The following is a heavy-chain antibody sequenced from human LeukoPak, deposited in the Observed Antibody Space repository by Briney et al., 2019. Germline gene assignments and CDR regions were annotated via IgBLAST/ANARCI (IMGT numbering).Heavy chain of an antibody. CDR2: IYYSGST. CDR3: ARYYDSSGYYSSRSYYFDY. J-gene: IGHJ4*02. D-gene: IGHD3-22*01. Sequence: PGGSLRLSCVASGFTFSRFEMNWVRQPPGKGLEWIGSIYYSGSTYYNPSLKSRVTISVDTSKNQFSLKLRSVTAADTAVYYCARYYDSSGYYSSRSYYFDYWGQGTLVTVSS. CDR1: GFTFSRFE. V-gene: IGHV4-59*12.